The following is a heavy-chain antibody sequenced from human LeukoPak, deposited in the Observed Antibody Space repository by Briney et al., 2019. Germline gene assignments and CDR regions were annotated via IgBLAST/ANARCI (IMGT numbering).Heavy chain of an antibody. CDR2: ISYDGSNK. D-gene: IGHD2-15*01. CDR3: AGAWGSPPGCFDY. Sequence: GGSLRLSCAASGFTFSSYAMHWVRQAPGKGLEWVAVISYDGSNKYYADSVKGRFTISRDNSKNTLYLQMNSLRAEDTAVYYCAGAWGSPPGCFDYWGQGTLVTVSS. J-gene: IGHJ4*02. V-gene: IGHV3-30*04. CDR1: GFTFSSYA.